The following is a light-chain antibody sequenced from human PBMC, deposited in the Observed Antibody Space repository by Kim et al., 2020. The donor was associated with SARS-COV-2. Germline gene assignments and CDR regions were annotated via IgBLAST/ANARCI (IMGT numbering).Light chain of an antibody. CDR3: QRHGGPPPYT. CDR1: QPIRQDF. CDR2: HAS. Sequence: SPGARATLSCMASQPIRQDFLAWYQQRPDQAPRLLTHHASVRASDLPVRFSGSGSATDFTLTINSLEPEDFAVYYCQRHGGPPPYTFGQGTKLEI. J-gene: IGKJ2*01. V-gene: IGKV3-20*01.